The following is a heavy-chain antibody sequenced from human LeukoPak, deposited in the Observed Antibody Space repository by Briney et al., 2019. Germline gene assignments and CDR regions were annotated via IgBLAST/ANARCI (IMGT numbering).Heavy chain of an antibody. CDR2: INPISGGT. CDR1: GYTFTGYY. Sequence: VASVKVSCKASGYTFTGYYMHWVRQAPGQGLEWMGWINPISGGTNYAQKFQGWVTMTRDTSISTAYMELSRLRSDDTAVYYCAREGYGSGSYYNDSYDAFDIWGQGTMVTVSS. D-gene: IGHD3-10*01. CDR3: AREGYGSGSYYNDSYDAFDI. V-gene: IGHV1-2*04. J-gene: IGHJ3*02.